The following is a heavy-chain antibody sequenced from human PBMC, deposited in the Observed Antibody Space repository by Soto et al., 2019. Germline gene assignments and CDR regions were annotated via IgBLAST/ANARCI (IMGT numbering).Heavy chain of an antibody. CDR1: GFTFSSYA. Sequence: EVQLLESGGGLVQPGGSLRLSCAASGFTFSSYAMSWVRQAPGKGLEWVSAISGSGGSTYYADSVKGRFTISRDNSKNTLYLQMNSLRAEDTAVYYCAKDHRWGINPPPQNWFDPWGQGTLVTVSS. CDR2: ISGSGGST. D-gene: IGHD3-16*01. CDR3: AKDHRWGINPPPQNWFDP. V-gene: IGHV3-23*01. J-gene: IGHJ5*02.